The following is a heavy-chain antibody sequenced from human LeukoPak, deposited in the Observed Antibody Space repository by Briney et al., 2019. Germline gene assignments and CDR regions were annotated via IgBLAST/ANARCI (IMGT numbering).Heavy chain of an antibody. CDR3: ARDGSLNGRRVS. V-gene: IGHV1-69*05. CDR2: IIPIFGTA. J-gene: IGHJ4*02. CDR1: GGTFSSYA. Sequence: SVKVSCRASGGTFSSYAISWVRQSPGQGLEWMGGIIPIFGTANYAQKFQGRVTITTDESTSTAYMELSSLRSEDTAVYYCARDGSLNGRRVSWGQGTLVTVSS. D-gene: IGHD2-2*03.